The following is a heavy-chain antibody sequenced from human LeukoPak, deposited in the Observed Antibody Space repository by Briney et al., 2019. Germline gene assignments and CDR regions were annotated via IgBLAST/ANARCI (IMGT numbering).Heavy chain of an antibody. D-gene: IGHD1-26*01. CDR2: IYYSGST. Sequence: SETLSLTCTVSGGSISSYYWSWIRQPPGKGLEWIGYIYYSGSTNYNPSLKSRVTISVDTSKNQFSLKLSSVTAADTAVYYCARYSGSHRNHRQLFDYWGQGTLVTVSS. CDR3: ARYSGSHRNHRQLFDY. J-gene: IGHJ4*02. CDR1: GGSISSYY. V-gene: IGHV4-59*12.